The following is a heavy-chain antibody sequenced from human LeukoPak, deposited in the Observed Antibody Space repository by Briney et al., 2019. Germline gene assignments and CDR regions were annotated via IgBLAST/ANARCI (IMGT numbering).Heavy chain of an antibody. CDR2: INHSGST. D-gene: IGHD1-1*01. J-gene: IGHJ4*02. V-gene: IGHV4-34*01. CDR1: GGSFSGYY. CDR3: ARGRVKEYTRFRSRYYFDY. Sequence: PSETLSLTCAVYGGSFSGYYWSWIRQPPGKGLEWIGEINHSGSTNYNPSLKSRVTISVDTSKNQFSLKLSSVTAADTAVYYCARGRVKEYTRFRSRYYFDYWGQGTLVTVSS.